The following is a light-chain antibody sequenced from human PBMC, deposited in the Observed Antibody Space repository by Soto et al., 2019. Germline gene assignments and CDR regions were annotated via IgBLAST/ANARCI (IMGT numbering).Light chain of an antibody. Sequence: DVVLTQSPLSLPVTLGQAASLSCRSSQSLVKSDGNTYLTWFQQRPGPSPRRLIYKVSNRDSGVPDRFSGSGSGTDFTLKISRVEAEDVGIYYCMQGTYWPTFGQGTRLEIK. V-gene: IGKV2-30*01. CDR1: QSLVKSDGNTY. J-gene: IGKJ5*01. CDR3: MQGTYWPT. CDR2: KVS.